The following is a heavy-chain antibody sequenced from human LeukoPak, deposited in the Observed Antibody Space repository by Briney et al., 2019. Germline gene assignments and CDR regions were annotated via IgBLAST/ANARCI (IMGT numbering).Heavy chain of an antibody. CDR1: GYTFTGYY. J-gene: IGHJ5*02. D-gene: IGHD2-2*01. V-gene: IGHV1-2*02. CDR2: INPNSGGT. CDR3: ARYLTDIVVVPAATTTDWFDP. Sequence: ASVKVSCKASGYTFTGYYMHWVRQAPGQGLEWMGWINPNSGGTNYAQKFQGRVTMTRDTSISTAYMELSRLRSDDTAVYYCARYLTDIVVVPAATTTDWFDPWGQGTLVTVSS.